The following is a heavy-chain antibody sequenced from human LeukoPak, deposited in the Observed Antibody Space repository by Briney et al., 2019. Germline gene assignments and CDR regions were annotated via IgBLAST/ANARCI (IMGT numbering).Heavy chain of an antibody. CDR3: ARVRGYSYGSSDY. D-gene: IGHD5-18*01. CDR1: GFTFSSYG. CDR2: ISSNGGST. Sequence: GGSLRLSCAASGFTFSSYGMHWVRQAPGKGLEYVPAISSNGGSTYYANSVKGRFTISRDNSKNTLYLQMGSLRAEDMAVYYCARVRGYSYGSSDYWGQGTLVTVSS. V-gene: IGHV3-64*01. J-gene: IGHJ4*02.